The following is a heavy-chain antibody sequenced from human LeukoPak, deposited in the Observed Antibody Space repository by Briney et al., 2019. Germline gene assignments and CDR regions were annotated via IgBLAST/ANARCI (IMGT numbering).Heavy chain of an antibody. Sequence: PSETLSLTCAVYGGSFSGYYRSWIRQPPGKGLEWIGEINHSGSTSYNPSLKSRVTISVDTSKNQFSLELSSVTAADTAVYYCARRGSGWSNWFDPWGQGTLVTVSS. J-gene: IGHJ5*02. D-gene: IGHD6-19*01. CDR2: INHSGST. CDR3: ARRGSGWSNWFDP. V-gene: IGHV4-34*01. CDR1: GGSFSGYY.